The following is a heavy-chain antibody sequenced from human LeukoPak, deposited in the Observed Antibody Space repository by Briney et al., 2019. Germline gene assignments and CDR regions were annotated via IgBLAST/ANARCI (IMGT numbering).Heavy chain of an antibody. CDR2: ISSRGTTQ. J-gene: IGHJ4*02. CDR3: ARVSGYSIGGWYAFDY. Sequence: GGSLRLSCAASGFSFSSYEMNWVRQAPGKGLEWVSYISSRGTTQYYADSVNGRFTISRYNAKKSRFLQMNSLRAEDTAVYYCARVSGYSIGGWYAFDYWGQGTLVTVSS. CDR1: GFSFSSYE. D-gene: IGHD6-25*01. V-gene: IGHV3-48*03.